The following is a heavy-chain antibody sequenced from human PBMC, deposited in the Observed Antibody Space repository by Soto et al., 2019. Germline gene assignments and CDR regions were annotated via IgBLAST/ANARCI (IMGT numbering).Heavy chain of an antibody. CDR3: ASPTNPPYYYYGMDV. CDR2: IIPIFGTA. D-gene: IGHD2-8*01. V-gene: IGHV1-69*12. CDR1: GGTFSSYA. J-gene: IGHJ6*02. Sequence: QVQLVQSGAEVKKPGSSVKVSCKASGGTFSSYAISWVRRTPGQGLEWMGGIIPIFGTANYAQKFQGRVTIPADEPTGTAYMELRSLRSEDTAVYYCASPTNPPYYYYGMDVWGQGNTVTVSS.